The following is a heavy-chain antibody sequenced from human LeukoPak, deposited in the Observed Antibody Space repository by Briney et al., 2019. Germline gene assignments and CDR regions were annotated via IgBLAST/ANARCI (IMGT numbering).Heavy chain of an antibody. J-gene: IGHJ6*03. CDR1: GFTFSSYW. CDR3: ARGSTALNYYYYYMDV. Sequence: GGSLRLSCAASGFTFSSYWMSWVRQAPGKGLEWGANIKQDGSEKYYVDSVKGRFTISRDNAKNSLYLQMNSLRAEDTAVYYCARGSTALNYYYYYMDVWGKGTTVTVSS. CDR2: IKQDGSEK. D-gene: IGHD5-18*01. V-gene: IGHV3-7*01.